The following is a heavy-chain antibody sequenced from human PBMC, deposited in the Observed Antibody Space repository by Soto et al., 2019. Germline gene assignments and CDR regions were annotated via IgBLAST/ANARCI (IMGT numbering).Heavy chain of an antibody. Sequence: SETLSLTCAVYGGSFIGYYCICIRHPPCKGRGWIGEINHSGSTNYNPSLKSRVTISVDTSKNQFSLKLSSVTAADTAVYYCARTHDFWSGYYPRGWFDPWGQGTLVTVSS. D-gene: IGHD3-3*01. CDR3: ARTHDFWSGYYPRGWFDP. CDR2: INHSGST. J-gene: IGHJ5*02. CDR1: GGSFIGYY. V-gene: IGHV4-34*01.